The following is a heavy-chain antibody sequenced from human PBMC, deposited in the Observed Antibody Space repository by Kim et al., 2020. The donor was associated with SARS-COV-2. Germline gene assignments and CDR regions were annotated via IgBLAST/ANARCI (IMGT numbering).Heavy chain of an antibody. J-gene: IGHJ5*02. V-gene: IGHV3-30*18. CDR2: ISYDGSNK. CDR1: GFTFSSYG. D-gene: IGHD3-10*01. CDR3: ANAGSGSYFSWFDP. Sequence: LSLTCAASGFTFSSYGMHWVRQAPGKGLEWVAVISYDGSNKYYADSVKGRFTISRDNSKNTLYLQMNSLRAEDTAVYYCANAGSGSYFSWFDPWGQG.